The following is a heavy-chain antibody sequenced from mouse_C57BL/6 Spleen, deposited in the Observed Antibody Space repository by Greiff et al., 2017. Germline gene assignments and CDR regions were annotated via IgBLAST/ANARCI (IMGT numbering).Heavy chain of an antibody. CDR3: TRLILYYAMDY. Sequence: VQLQQSGAELVRPGASVTLSCKASGYTFTDYEMHWVKQTPVHGLEWIGAIDPETGGTAYNQKFKGKAILTADKSSSTAYMELRSLTSEDSAVYYCTRLILYYAMDYWGQGTSVTVSS. V-gene: IGHV1-15*01. CDR2: IDPETGGT. CDR1: GYTFTDYE. J-gene: IGHJ4*01.